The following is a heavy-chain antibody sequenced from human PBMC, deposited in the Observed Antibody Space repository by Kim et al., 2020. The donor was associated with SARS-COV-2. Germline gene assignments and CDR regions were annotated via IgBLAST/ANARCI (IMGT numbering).Heavy chain of an antibody. Sequence: SQTLSLTCAISGDSVSSNSAAWNWIRQSPSRGLEWLGRTYYRSKWYNDYAVSVKSRITINPDTSKNQFSLQLNSVTPEDTAVYYCARAAYSSSSPDDAFDIWGQGTMVTVSS. CDR2: TYYRSKWYN. V-gene: IGHV6-1*01. CDR3: ARAAYSSSSPDDAFDI. CDR1: GDSVSSNSAA. D-gene: IGHD6-6*01. J-gene: IGHJ3*02.